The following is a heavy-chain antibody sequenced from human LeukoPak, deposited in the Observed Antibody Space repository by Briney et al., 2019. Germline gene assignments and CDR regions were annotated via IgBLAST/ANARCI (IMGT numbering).Heavy chain of an antibody. V-gene: IGHV4-59*01. CDR1: GASISFYY. J-gene: IGHJ3*02. D-gene: IGHD6-13*01. Sequence: SETLSLTCTVSGASISFYYWSWIRQPPGKGLEWIGYIYYSGSTKYNPSLKSRVTMLIDTSKNQFSLNLKSVTAADTAVYYCALDSSGWSDDSFDIWGHGTMVTVSS. CDR3: ALDSSGWSDDSFDI. CDR2: IYYSGST.